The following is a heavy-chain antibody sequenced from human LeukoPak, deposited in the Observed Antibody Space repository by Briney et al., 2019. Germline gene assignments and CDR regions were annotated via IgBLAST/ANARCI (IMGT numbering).Heavy chain of an antibody. J-gene: IGHJ6*02. CDR3: ARGGSTMPYYGMDV. CDR1: GYTFTSYY. CDR2: INPSGGST. D-gene: IGHD2-2*01. Sequence: ASVKVSCKASGYTFTSYYMHWVRQAPGQGLEWMGIINPSGGSTSYAQKFQGRVTMTRDTSKNQFSLKLSSVTAADTAVYYCARGGSTMPYYGMDVWGQGTTVTVSS. V-gene: IGHV1-46*01.